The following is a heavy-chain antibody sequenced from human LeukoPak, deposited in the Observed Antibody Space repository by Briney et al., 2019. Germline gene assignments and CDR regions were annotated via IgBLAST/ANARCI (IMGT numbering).Heavy chain of an antibody. CDR2: SSGSGGST. V-gene: IGHV3-23*01. CDR1: GFTFSSYA. CDR3: ARVGRYSSGGSWYFDY. D-gene: IGHD2-15*01. J-gene: IGHJ4*02. Sequence: GGSLTLSCAASGFTFSSYAMSWVPAAPRKGLGWVSASSGSGGSTYYAHSVKGRLPISRENSKNTLYLQMNSLRAEDTAVYSCARVGRYSSGGSWYFDYWGQGTLVTVSS.